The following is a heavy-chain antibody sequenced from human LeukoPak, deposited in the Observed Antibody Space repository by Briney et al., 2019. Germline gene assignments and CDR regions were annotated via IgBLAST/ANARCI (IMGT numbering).Heavy chain of an antibody. CDR3: AREDCSGGSCYPWWFDP. CDR2: IKQDGSEK. Sequence: PGGSLRLSCAASGFTFSSYWMSWVRQAPGKGREWVANIKQDGSEKYYVDSVKGRFTISRDNAKNSLYLQMNSLRAEDTAVYYCAREDCSGGSCYPWWFDPWGQGTLVTVSS. J-gene: IGHJ5*02. V-gene: IGHV3-7*03. CDR1: GFTFSSYW. D-gene: IGHD2-15*01.